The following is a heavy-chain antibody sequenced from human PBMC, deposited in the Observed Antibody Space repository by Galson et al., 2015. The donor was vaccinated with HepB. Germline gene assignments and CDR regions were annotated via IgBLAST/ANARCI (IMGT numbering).Heavy chain of an antibody. V-gene: IGHV1-46*03. CDR3: ARVGRGLGYCSSTSCYVGAFDI. Sequence: SVKVSCKASGYTFTSYYMHWVRQAPGQGLEWMGIINPSGGSTSYAQKFQGRVTMTRDTSTSTVYMELSSLRSEDTAVYYCARVGRGLGYCSSTSCYVGAFDIWGQGTMVTVSS. D-gene: IGHD2-2*01. J-gene: IGHJ3*02. CDR2: INPSGGST. CDR1: GYTFTSYY.